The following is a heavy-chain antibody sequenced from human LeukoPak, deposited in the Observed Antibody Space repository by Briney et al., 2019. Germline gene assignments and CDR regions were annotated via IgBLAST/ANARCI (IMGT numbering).Heavy chain of an antibody. D-gene: IGHD6-13*01. CDR3: ARTGYSSSWSSWFDP. CDR1: GYTFTGYY. Sequence: ASVKVSCKASGYTFTGYYMHWVRQDPGQGLEWMGWINPNSGGTNYAQKFQGRVTMTRDTSISTAYMELSRLRSDDTAVYYCARTGYSSSWSSWFDPWGQGTLVTVSS. J-gene: IGHJ5*02. CDR2: INPNSGGT. V-gene: IGHV1-2*02.